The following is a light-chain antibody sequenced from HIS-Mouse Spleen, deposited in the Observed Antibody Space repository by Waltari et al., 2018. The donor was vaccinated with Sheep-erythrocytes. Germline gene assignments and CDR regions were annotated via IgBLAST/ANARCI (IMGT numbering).Light chain of an antibody. J-gene: IGLJ3*02. CDR2: EVS. CDR1: SRAVGGSNY. CDR3: SSYAGSNNWV. V-gene: IGLV2-8*01. Sequence: QSALTQPPSASGSPGQSVTISCTGTSRAVGGSNYFSWYQQHPGKAPKLMIYEVSKRPSGVPDRFSGSKSGNTASLTVSGLQAEDEADYYCSSYAGSNNWVFGGGTKLTVL.